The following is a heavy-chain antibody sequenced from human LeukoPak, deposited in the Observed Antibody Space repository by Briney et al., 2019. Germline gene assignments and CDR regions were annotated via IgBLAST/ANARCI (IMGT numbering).Heavy chain of an antibody. J-gene: IGHJ4*02. CDR2: IYPGGSA. D-gene: IGHD1-26*01. V-gene: IGHV4-61*02. CDR1: GGSISSGTYY. CDR3: ARDNSGSSYRGYYFDY. Sequence: MPSETLSLICTVSGGSISSGTYYWSWIRQPAGKALEWIGRIYPGGSANYNPSLKSRVTISVDTSNNQFSLKLTSVTAADTAVYYCARDNSGSSYRGYYFDYWGQGTLVTVSS.